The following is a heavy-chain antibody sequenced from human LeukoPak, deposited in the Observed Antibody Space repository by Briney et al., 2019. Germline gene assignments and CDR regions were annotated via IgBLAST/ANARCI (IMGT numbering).Heavy chain of an antibody. Sequence: GGSLRLSCAASGFTFSSYAMSWVRQAPGKGLEWVSVISGSGGSTYYADSVKGRFTISRDNSKNTLYLQMNSLRAEDTAVYYCASGAVVTPSDYYYYGMDVWGQGTTVTVSS. CDR3: ASGAVVTPSDYYYYGMDV. D-gene: IGHD4-23*01. CDR2: ISGSGGST. J-gene: IGHJ6*02. CDR1: GFTFSSYA. V-gene: IGHV3-23*01.